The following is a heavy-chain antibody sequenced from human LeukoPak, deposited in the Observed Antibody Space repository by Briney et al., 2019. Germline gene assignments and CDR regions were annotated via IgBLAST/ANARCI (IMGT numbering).Heavy chain of an antibody. D-gene: IGHD2-21*01. CDR3: AKFLPTHIVVANYYFDY. CDR1: GFTFSSYA. CDR2: ISGSGGST. Sequence: GGSLRLSCAASGFTFSSYAMSWVRQAPGKGLEWVSAISGSGGSTYYADSVKGRFTISRDNSKNTLFLQMNSLGAEDTAVYYCAKFLPTHIVVANYYFDYWGQGTLVTVSS. V-gene: IGHV3-23*01. J-gene: IGHJ4*02.